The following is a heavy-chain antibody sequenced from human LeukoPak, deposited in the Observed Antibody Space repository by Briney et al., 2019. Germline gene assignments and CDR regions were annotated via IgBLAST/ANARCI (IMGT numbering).Heavy chain of an antibody. D-gene: IGHD6-19*01. Sequence: SQTLSLTCTVSGGSTSSGSSYWGWIRQPAGKGLEWIGRIYTSGSTNYNPSLKSRVTISVDTSKNQFSLKLSSVTAADTAVYYCARGIEALYSSGWGDAFDIWGQGTMVTVSS. CDR1: GGSTSSGSSY. CDR3: ARGIEALYSSGWGDAFDI. CDR2: IYTSGST. J-gene: IGHJ3*02. V-gene: IGHV4-61*02.